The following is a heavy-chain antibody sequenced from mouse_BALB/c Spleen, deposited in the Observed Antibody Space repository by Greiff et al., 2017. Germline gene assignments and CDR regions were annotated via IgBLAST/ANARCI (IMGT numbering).Heavy chain of an antibody. CDR3: ARSWDDFDY. V-gene: IGHV1-14*01. J-gene: IGHJ2*01. D-gene: IGHD4-1*01. CDR2: INPYNDGT. CDR1: GYTFTSYV. Sequence: EVKLMESGPELVKPGASVKMSCKASGYTFTSYVMHWVKQKPGQGLEWIGYINPYNDGTKYNEKFKGKATLTSDKSSSTAYMELSSLTSEDSAVYYCARSWDDFDYWGQGTTLTVSS.